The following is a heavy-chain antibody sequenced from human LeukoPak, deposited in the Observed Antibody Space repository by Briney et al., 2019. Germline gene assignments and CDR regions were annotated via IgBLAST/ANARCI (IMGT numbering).Heavy chain of an antibody. J-gene: IGHJ4*02. CDR3: ASSRPMIVVVSNTFDY. CDR1: GFTFSSYA. Sequence: GGSLRLSCAASGFTFSSYAMCWVRPAPGKGLEWVSAISGSGGSTYYADSVKGRFTISRDNSKNTLYLQMNSLRAEDTAVYYCASSRPMIVVVSNTFDYWGQGTLVTVSS. CDR2: ISGSGGST. D-gene: IGHD3-22*01. V-gene: IGHV3-23*01.